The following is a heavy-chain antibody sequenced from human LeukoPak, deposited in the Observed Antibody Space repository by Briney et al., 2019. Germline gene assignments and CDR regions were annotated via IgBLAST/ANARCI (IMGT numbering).Heavy chain of an antibody. Sequence: ASVRVSCKASGGTFSSYAISWVRQAPGQGLEWMGGIIPIFGTANYAQKFQGRVTMTRDTSTSTVYMELSSLRSEDTAVYYCARGYVNCGGDCYSVGFDAFDIWGQGTMVTVSS. D-gene: IGHD2-21*02. J-gene: IGHJ3*02. CDR3: ARGYVNCGGDCYSVGFDAFDI. CDR1: GGTFSSYA. V-gene: IGHV1-69*05. CDR2: IIPIFGTA.